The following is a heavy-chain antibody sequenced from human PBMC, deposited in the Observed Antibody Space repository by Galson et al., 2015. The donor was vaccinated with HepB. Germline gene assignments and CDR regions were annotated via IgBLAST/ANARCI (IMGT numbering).Heavy chain of an antibody. CDR1: GFTFSSYS. D-gene: IGHD4-23*01. V-gene: IGHV3-21*01. Sequence: SLRLSCAASGFTFSSYSMNWVRQAPGKGLEWVSSISSSSSYIYYADSVKGRFTISRDNAKNSLYLQMNSLRAEDTAVYYCARGDGRRRPAVGGNGRNWGQGTLVTVPS. CDR3: ARGDGRRRPAVGGNGRN. CDR2: ISSSSSYI. J-gene: IGHJ4*02.